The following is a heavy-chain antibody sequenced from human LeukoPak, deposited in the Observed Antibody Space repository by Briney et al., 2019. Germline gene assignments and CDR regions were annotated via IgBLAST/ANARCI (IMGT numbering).Heavy chain of an antibody. CDR3: ARGSDSSGWEFDY. Sequence: GASVKVSCKASGGTFGSYAISWVRQAPGQGLEWMGGIIPIFGTANYAQKFQGRVTITTDESTSTAYMELSSLRSEDTAVYYCARGSDSSGWEFDYWGQGTLVTVSS. V-gene: IGHV1-69*05. D-gene: IGHD6-19*01. CDR1: GGTFGSYA. CDR2: IIPIFGTA. J-gene: IGHJ4*02.